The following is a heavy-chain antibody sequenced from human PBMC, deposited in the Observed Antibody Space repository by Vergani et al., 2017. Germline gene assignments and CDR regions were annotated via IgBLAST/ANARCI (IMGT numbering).Heavy chain of an antibody. J-gene: IGHJ5*02. CDR2: IDPSDSYT. CDR1: GYSFTSYW. CDR3: ARPYCSGGSCYGAWWFDP. Sequence: EVQLVQSGAEVKKPGESLRISCKGSGYSFTSYWISWVRQMPGKGLEWMGRIDPSDSYTNYSPSFQGHVTISADKSISTAYLQWSSLKASDTAMYYCARPYCSGGSCYGAWWFDPWGQGTLVTVSS. V-gene: IGHV5-10-1*03. D-gene: IGHD2-15*01.